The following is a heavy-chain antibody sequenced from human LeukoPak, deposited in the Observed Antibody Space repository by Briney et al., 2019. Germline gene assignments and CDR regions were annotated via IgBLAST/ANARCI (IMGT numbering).Heavy chain of an antibody. Sequence: SETLSLTCTVSGGSISSYYWSWIRQPPGKGLEWIGYIYYSGSTNYNPSLKSRVTISVDTSKNQFSLKLSSVTAADTAVYYCARDRRDILTGYYGTDYFDYWGQGTLVTVSS. D-gene: IGHD3-9*01. V-gene: IGHV4-59*12. J-gene: IGHJ4*02. CDR1: GGSISSYY. CDR3: ARDRRDILTGYYGTDYFDY. CDR2: IYYSGST.